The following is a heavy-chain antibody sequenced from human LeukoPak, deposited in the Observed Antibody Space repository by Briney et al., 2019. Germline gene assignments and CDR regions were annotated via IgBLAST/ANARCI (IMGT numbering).Heavy chain of an antibody. D-gene: IGHD5-24*01. Sequence: PSETLSLTCTVSGGSISSYYWSWIRQPPGKGLERIGYIYYSGSTNYNPSLKSRVTISVDTSKNQFSLKLSSVTAADTAVYYCARAGGRDGYNYAYYFDYWGQGTLVTVSS. CDR1: GGSISSYY. CDR3: ARAGGRDGYNYAYYFDY. V-gene: IGHV4-59*01. J-gene: IGHJ4*02. CDR2: IYYSGST.